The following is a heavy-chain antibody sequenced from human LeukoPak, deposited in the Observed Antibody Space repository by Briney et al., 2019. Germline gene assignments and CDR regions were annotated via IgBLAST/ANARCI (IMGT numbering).Heavy chain of an antibody. CDR3: ARWMGTWNAFDI. V-gene: IGHV4-59*01. CDR1: GDSITNFH. CDR2: IYYTGST. D-gene: IGHD1-1*01. J-gene: IGHJ3*02. Sequence: SETLSLTCTVSGDSITNFHWNWIRQPPGKGLEWIGYIYYTGSTTFNPSLKSRVTMSVDTSKNQFSLKLSSVTAADTAVYFCARWMGTWNAFDIWGQGTVVTVSS.